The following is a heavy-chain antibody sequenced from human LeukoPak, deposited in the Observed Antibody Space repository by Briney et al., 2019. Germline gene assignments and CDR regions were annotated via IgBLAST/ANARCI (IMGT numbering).Heavy chain of an antibody. D-gene: IGHD5-24*01. CDR3: ATRNQAARCLQNTGAFDI. CDR1: AYTLTTYC. J-gene: IGHJ3*02. V-gene: IGHV1-18*01. Sequence: SVKVSSKPSAYTLTTYCTSCERHPAKHVSEWKGWTSAYNGNRDSEQKLQGRVTMSTDTSTRTAYMEPRSLRSDDTAVYYCATRNQAARCLQNTGAFDIWGQGTMVTVSS. CDR2: TSAYNGNR.